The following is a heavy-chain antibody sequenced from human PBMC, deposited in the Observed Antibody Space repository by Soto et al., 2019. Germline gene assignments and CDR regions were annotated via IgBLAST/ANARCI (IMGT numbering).Heavy chain of an antibody. D-gene: IGHD4-17*01. CDR3: ARLWNADYGVSGDY. V-gene: IGHV4-31*03. CDR1: GDSINSGGYY. J-gene: IGHJ4*01. Sequence: PSETLSLTCTVSGDSINSGGYYWSWIRRHPGKGLEWIGYIYYSGSTYYNPSLKSRVTISVDTSKIQFSLKLSSVTAADTAVYYCARLWNADYGVSGDYWGHGTLVTVSS. CDR2: IYYSGST.